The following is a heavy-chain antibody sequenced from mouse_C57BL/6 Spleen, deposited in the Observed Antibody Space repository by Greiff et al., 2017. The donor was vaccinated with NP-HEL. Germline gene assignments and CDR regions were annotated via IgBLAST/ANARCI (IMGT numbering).Heavy chain of an antibody. Sequence: VQLQQPGAALVKPGASVKLSCKASGYTFTSYWMQWVKQRPGQGLKWIGEIDPSDSYTNYNQKFKGKATLTVDTSSSTAYMQLSSLTSEDSAVYYCARGGYYGSSYNWYFDVWGTGTTVTVSS. J-gene: IGHJ1*03. CDR1: GYTFTSYW. D-gene: IGHD1-1*01. V-gene: IGHV1-50*01. CDR2: IDPSDSYT. CDR3: ARGGYYGSSYNWYFDV.